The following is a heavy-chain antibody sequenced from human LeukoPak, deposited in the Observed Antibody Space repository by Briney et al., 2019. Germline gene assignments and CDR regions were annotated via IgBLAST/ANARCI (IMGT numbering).Heavy chain of an antibody. Sequence: ASVKVSCKASGYTFTSYYMHWVRQAPGQGLEWMGIINPNSGGTNYAQKFQGRVTMTRDTSISTAYMELSRLRSDDTAVYYCAREKRSYYDSSGYYDAFDIWGQGTMVTVSS. CDR3: AREKRSYYDSSGYYDAFDI. CDR2: INPNSGGT. J-gene: IGHJ3*02. V-gene: IGHV1-2*02. D-gene: IGHD3-22*01. CDR1: GYTFTSYY.